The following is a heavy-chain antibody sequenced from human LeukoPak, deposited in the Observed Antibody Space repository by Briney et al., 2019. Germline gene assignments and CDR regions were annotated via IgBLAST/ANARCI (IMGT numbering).Heavy chain of an antibody. J-gene: IGHJ6*03. CDR3: ARDAARGWYYYYYMDV. Sequence: ASVKVSCKASGYTFTGYYMHWVRQAPGQGLEWMGWINPNSGGTNYAQKFQGRVTMTRDTSISTAYMELSRLRSDDTAVYYCARDAARGWYYYYYMDVWGKGPRSPSP. V-gene: IGHV1-2*02. CDR1: GYTFTGYY. D-gene: IGHD6-6*01. CDR2: INPNSGGT.